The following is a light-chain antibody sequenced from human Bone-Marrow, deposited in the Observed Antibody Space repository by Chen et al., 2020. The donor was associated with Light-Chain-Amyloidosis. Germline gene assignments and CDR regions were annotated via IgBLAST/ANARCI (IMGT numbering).Light chain of an antibody. CDR2: RDT. CDR3: QSADSSGTYEVI. CDR1: DLPTKY. V-gene: IGLV3-25*03. Sequence: SYELTQSHSVSVSPGQTARITCSGDDLPTKYAYWYQQKPGQAPVLVIHRDTERPSGISERFSGSSSGTTATLTIIGVQAEDEADYHCQSADSSGTYEVIFGGGTKLTVL. J-gene: IGLJ2*01.